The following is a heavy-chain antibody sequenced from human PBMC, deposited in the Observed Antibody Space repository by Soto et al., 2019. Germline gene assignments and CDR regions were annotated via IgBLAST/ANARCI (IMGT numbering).Heavy chain of an antibody. J-gene: IGHJ5*02. Sequence: PSETLSLTCTVAGGSISRGGSYWSWIRQHPGKSLEWIGYIYYSGSTYYNPSLKSRVTISVDTSKNQFSLKLSSVTAADTAVYYCAREKGRITIFGVVSRWFDPWGQGTLVTVSS. D-gene: IGHD3-3*01. V-gene: IGHV4-31*03. CDR3: AREKGRITIFGVVSRWFDP. CDR1: GGSISRGGSY. CDR2: IYYSGST.